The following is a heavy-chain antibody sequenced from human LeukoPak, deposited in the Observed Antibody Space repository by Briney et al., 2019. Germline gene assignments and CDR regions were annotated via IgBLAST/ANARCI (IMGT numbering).Heavy chain of an antibody. Sequence: ASVKVSCKASGYTFTSYGISWVRQAPGQGLEWMGWISAYNGNTNYAQKLQGRVTMTTDTSTSTAYMELRSLRSDDTAVYYCARDRQQLGWRILYYFDYWGQGTLVTVSS. CDR2: ISAYNGNT. CDR3: ARDRQQLGWRILYYFDY. CDR1: GYTFTSYG. J-gene: IGHJ4*02. V-gene: IGHV1-18*01. D-gene: IGHD6-13*01.